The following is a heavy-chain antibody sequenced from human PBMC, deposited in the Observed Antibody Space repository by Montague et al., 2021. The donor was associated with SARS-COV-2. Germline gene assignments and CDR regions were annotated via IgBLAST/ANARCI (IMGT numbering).Heavy chain of an antibody. Sequence: SLRLSCAASGFTFSSYWMSWVRQAPGKGLEWVANIKQDGSEKYYXXSLKGRFTISRDNTKNSLYLQMNSLRAEDTAVYYCARDMGTVTTEHYYYYGMDVWGQGTTVTVSS. CDR1: GFTFSSYW. J-gene: IGHJ6*02. CDR2: IKQDGSEK. D-gene: IGHD4-17*01. CDR3: ARDMGTVTTEHYYYYGMDV. V-gene: IGHV3-7*01.